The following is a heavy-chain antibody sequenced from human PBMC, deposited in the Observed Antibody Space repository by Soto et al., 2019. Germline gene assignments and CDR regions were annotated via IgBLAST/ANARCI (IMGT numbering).Heavy chain of an antibody. Sequence: SETLSLTCTVSGDSISSYSWSWIRQPPGKGLEWIGYVHDSWGSHYNPSLKSRVAISLDTSKSQFSLKLTSVTATDTAVYYCARGQVVAAQHWGQGTLVTVSS. CDR3: ARGQVVAAQH. J-gene: IGHJ4*02. CDR1: GDSISSYS. V-gene: IGHV4-59*08. D-gene: IGHD2-15*01. CDR2: VHDSWGS.